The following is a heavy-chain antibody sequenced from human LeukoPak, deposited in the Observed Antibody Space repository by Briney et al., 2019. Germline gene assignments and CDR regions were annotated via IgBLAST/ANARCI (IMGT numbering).Heavy chain of an antibody. Sequence: ASVKVSCKASGYTFTSYGISWVRQAPGQGLEWMGWISAYNGNTNYAQKFQGRVTMTRDTSISTAYMELSRLRSDDTAVYYCARVAVAGTYDVDYWGQGTLVTVSS. D-gene: IGHD6-19*01. J-gene: IGHJ4*02. V-gene: IGHV1-18*01. CDR1: GYTFTSYG. CDR3: ARVAVAGTYDVDY. CDR2: ISAYNGNT.